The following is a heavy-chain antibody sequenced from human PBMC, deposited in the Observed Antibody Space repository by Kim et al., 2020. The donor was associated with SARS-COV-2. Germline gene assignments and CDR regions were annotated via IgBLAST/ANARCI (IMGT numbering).Heavy chain of an antibody. J-gene: IGHJ1*01. CDR1: GFSFSDYA. D-gene: IGHD2-8*01. Sequence: GGSLRLSCAASGFSFSDYAIHWVRQAPGKGLEWVGRIRNKTKNYATTYGATVRGRFTISRDDSKNTAYLQMNSRKTEDTAVYYCSRRGPDGVWGLGTLVSVSS. V-gene: IGHV3-73*01. CDR3: SRRGPDGV. CDR2: IRNKTKNYAT.